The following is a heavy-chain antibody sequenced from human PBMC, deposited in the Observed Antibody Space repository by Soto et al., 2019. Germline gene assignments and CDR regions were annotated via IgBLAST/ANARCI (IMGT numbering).Heavy chain of an antibody. Sequence: EVQVVESGGGLVQPGGSLRLSCAASGFSVSSNYMSWVRQAPGKGLEWVSVIYSGGDIYYADSVQGRFTTSRDNSKNSLDLQMNSLRVEDTAVYYCARDRRDGDTIWGQGVLVTVSS. J-gene: IGHJ4*02. CDR1: GFSVSSNY. CDR2: IYSGGDI. D-gene: IGHD3-3*01. V-gene: IGHV3-66*01. CDR3: ARDRRDGDTI.